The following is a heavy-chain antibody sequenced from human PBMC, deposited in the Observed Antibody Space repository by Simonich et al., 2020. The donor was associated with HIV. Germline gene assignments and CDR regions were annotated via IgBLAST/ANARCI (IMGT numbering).Heavy chain of an antibody. V-gene: IGHV3-30*07. CDR2: ISYDGSNK. CDR1: GFTFSSYA. J-gene: IGHJ4*02. D-gene: IGHD3-16*01. Sequence: QVQLVESGGGVVQPGRSLRLSCAASGFTFSSYAMHWVRQAQGKGLEWVAVISYDGSNKYYADSVKGRVTISRDNSKNTLYLQMNSLRAEDTAVYYCASGGSISSVWADDYWGQGTLVTVSS. CDR3: ASGGSISSVWADDY.